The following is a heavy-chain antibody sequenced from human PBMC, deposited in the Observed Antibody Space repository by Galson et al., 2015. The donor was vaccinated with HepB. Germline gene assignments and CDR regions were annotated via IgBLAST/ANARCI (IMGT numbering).Heavy chain of an antibody. CDR3: ARWAANSYALSGYSDL. CDR2: IIPIFGTA. CDR1: GGTFSSYA. J-gene: IGHJ2*01. Sequence: SVKVSCKASGGTFSSYAISWVRQAPGQGLEWMGGIIPIFGTANYAQKLQGWVTMTRDTSISTAYMELSRLRSDDTAVYYCARWAANSYALSGYSDLWGRGTLVTVSS. D-gene: IGHD5-18*01. V-gene: IGHV1-69*05.